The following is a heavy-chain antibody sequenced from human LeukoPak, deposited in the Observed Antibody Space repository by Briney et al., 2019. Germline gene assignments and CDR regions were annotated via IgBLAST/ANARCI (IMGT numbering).Heavy chain of an antibody. CDR2: IIPIFGTA. Sequence: GASVKVSCKASGGTFSSYAISWVRQAPGQGLEWMGGIIPIFGTANYAQKFQGRVTITADESTSTAYMELSSLRSEDTAVYYCAINYYGSGSYNWFDPWGQGTLVTVSS. CDR3: AINYYGSGSYNWFDP. CDR1: GGTFSSYA. J-gene: IGHJ5*02. V-gene: IGHV1-69*13. D-gene: IGHD3-10*01.